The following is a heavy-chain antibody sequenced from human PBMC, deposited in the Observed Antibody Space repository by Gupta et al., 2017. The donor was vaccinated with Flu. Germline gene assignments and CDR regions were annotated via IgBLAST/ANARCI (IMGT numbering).Heavy chain of an antibody. CDR3: ARWRSSGWPFDY. Sequence: HVQLVQSGAEVKKPGASVKVSCKASGYTFTSYAMLWVRQAPGQRLEWMGWINAGNGNTKYSQKFQGRVTITRDTSASTAYMELSSLRSEDTAVYYCARWRSSGWPFDYWCQGTLVTVSS. D-gene: IGHD6-19*01. CDR2: INAGNGNT. J-gene: IGHJ4*02. V-gene: IGHV1-3*01. CDR1: GYTFTSYA.